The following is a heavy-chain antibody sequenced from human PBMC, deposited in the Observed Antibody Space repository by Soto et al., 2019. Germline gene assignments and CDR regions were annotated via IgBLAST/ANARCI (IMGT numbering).Heavy chain of an antibody. D-gene: IGHD5-18*01. J-gene: IGHJ6*02. Sequence: SETLSLTCAVSGGSISSSNWWSWVRQPPGKGLEWIGEIYHSGSTNYNPSLKSRVTISVDKSKNKFSLKLSSVTAADTAVYYCASSPMVTNYYYGMDVWGQGTTVTVSS. CDR1: GGSISSSNW. V-gene: IGHV4-4*02. CDR2: IYHSGST. CDR3: ASSPMVTNYYYGMDV.